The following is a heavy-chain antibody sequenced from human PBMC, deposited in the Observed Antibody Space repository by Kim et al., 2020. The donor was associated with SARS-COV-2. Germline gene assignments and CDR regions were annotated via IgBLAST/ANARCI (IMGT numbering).Heavy chain of an antibody. CDR3: AREGSSGWYGRGGASDY. CDR2: IYHSGST. V-gene: IGHV4-4*02. D-gene: IGHD6-19*01. CDR1: GGSISSSNW. Sequence: SETLSLTCAVSGGSISSSNWWSWVRQPPGKGLEWIGEIYHSGSTNYNPSLKSRVTISVDKSKNQFSLKLSSVTAADTAVYYCAREGSSGWYGRGGASDYWGQGTLVTVSS. J-gene: IGHJ4*02.